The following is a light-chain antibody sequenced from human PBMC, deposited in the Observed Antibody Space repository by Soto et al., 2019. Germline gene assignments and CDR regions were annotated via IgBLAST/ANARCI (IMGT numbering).Light chain of an antibody. CDR1: QTITTY. V-gene: IGKV1-39*01. Sequence: DIQMTQSPSSLSASVGDRVTITCRASQTITTYLNWYQQKPGKAPKLLIYGASSLQSGVPSRFTGSGSGTDFILNISSLQPEESATYHCQQSHSTPCTFGQGTKVEIK. CDR3: QQSHSTPCT. J-gene: IGKJ1*01. CDR2: GAS.